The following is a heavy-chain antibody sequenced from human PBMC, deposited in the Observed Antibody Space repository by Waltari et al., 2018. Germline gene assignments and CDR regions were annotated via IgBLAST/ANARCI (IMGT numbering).Heavy chain of an antibody. CDR3: ARRIAAAGTRGWFDP. CDR1: GYTFTSYG. Sequence: QVQLVQSGAEVKKPGASVKVSCKASGYTFTSYGISWVRQAPGQGLEWMGWISAYNGNTNYAQKIQGRVTMTTDTSTSTAYMELRSLRSDDTAVYYCARRIAAAGTRGWFDPWGQGTLVTVSS. CDR2: ISAYNGNT. D-gene: IGHD6-13*01. J-gene: IGHJ5*02. V-gene: IGHV1-18*01.